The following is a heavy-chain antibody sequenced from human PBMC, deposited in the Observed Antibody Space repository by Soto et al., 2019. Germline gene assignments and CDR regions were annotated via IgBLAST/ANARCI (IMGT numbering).Heavy chain of an antibody. V-gene: IGHV5-51*01. CDR1: GYRFSTHW. CDR2: ICPDDSET. J-gene: IGHJ4*02. D-gene: IGHD5-18*01. Sequence: LGESLKISCKGIGYRFSTHWVAWVRQMPGQGVEWMGTICPDDSETRYRPTLQAQVTISADKSLSPAYLQWRSVEASDSAIDYCARFQYSVSHYLDLWGQGTRVTVSS. CDR3: ARFQYSVSHYLDL.